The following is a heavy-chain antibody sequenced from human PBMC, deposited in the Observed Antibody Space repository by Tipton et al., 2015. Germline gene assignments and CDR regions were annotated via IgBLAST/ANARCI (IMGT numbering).Heavy chain of an antibody. V-gene: IGHV4-39*01. CDR1: GASISSSTYY. CDR3: ARHFTIFGVTYYYYGMDV. CDR2: IYYSGST. Sequence: TLSLTCTVSGASISSSTYYWDWIRQPPGKGLEWIGNIYYSGSTNYNPSLKSRVTISVDTSKNHFSLKLSSVTAADTAVYYCARHFTIFGVTYYYYGMDVWGQGTTLTVSS. D-gene: IGHD3-3*01. J-gene: IGHJ6*02.